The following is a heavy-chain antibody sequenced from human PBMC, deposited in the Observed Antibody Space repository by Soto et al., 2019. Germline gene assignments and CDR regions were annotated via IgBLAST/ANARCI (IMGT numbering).Heavy chain of an antibody. Sequence: QVQLVQSEAEVMKPGASLKVSCRASGYNFANYGISWLRQAPGQELECMGWISAQNGDTKYAQKVQGRVTMTADTSTSTAYMEMWSLRSDDTAVYYCARDAAYNDFWGGVMELHSYNMDVWGQGTTVTV. D-gene: IGHD3-3*01. V-gene: IGHV1-18*01. CDR3: ARDAAYNDFWGGVMELHSYNMDV. J-gene: IGHJ6*02. CDR1: GYNFANYG. CDR2: ISAQNGDT.